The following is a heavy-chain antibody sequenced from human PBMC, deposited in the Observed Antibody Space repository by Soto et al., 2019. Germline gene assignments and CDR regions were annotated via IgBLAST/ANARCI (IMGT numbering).Heavy chain of an antibody. V-gene: IGHV3-23*01. CDR1: GFTFSNYA. J-gene: IGHJ4*02. CDR2: ISGSGGTT. D-gene: IGHD6-19*01. Sequence: GGSLRLSCAASGFTFSNYAIAWVRQAPGKGLEWVSGISGSGGTTYYADSVKGRFTISRDNSKDTLHLQMNSLRAEDTAVYYCAKTPRQWLVYFDYWGQGALVTV. CDR3: AKTPRQWLVYFDY.